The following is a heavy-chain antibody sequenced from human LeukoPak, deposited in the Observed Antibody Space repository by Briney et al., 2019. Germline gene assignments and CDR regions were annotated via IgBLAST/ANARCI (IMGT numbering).Heavy chain of an antibody. V-gene: IGHV3-74*01. CDR2: INSDGSST. CDR3: AGVVSNWYFDL. Sequence: GGSLRLSCAASGFTFTSFSSYWLHWVRQAPGKGLVWVSRINSDGSSTTYADSVKGRFTISRDNAKNTLYLQMNSLRAEDTAVYYCAGVVSNWYFDLWGRGTLVTVSS. J-gene: IGHJ2*01. D-gene: IGHD2-21*01. CDR1: GFTFTSFSSYW.